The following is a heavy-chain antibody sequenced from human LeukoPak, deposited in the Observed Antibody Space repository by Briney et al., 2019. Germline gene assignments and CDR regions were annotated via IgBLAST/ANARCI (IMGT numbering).Heavy chain of an antibody. CDR3: ARYVPVRTGPTRASFDY. Sequence: SETLSLTCAVYGGSFSDYDWSWIRQPPGKGLEWIGEINQSGSTNCDPSLKSRVSMSIDTSKSQFSLNLRSVTAADTAVYYCARYVPVRTGPTRASFDYWGQGTLVTVSS. J-gene: IGHJ4*02. V-gene: IGHV4-34*01. CDR1: GGSFSDYD. D-gene: IGHD1-1*01. CDR2: INQSGST.